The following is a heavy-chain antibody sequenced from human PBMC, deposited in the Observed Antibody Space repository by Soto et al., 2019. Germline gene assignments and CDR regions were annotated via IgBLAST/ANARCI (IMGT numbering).Heavy chain of an antibody. Sequence: EVQLVESGGGLVQPGGSLRLSCAASGFTFSSYWMSWVRQAPGKGLEWVANIKQDGSEKYYVDSVKGRFTISRDNAKNSLYLQMNSLRAADTPVYYCARDREGSSGGYWGQGTLVTVSS. J-gene: IGHJ4*02. CDR3: ARDREGSSGGY. CDR2: IKQDGSEK. CDR1: GFTFSSYW. V-gene: IGHV3-7*03. D-gene: IGHD6-13*01.